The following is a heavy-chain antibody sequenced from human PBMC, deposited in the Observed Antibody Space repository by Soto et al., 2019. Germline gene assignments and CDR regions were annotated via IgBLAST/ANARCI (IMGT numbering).Heavy chain of an antibody. D-gene: IGHD6-13*01. CDR1: GGSFSGYY. CDR3: ARARIAAADDWNNWFDT. J-gene: IGHJ5*02. Sequence: SETLSLTCAVYGGSFSGYYWSWIRQPPGKGLEWIGEINHSGSTNYNPSLKSRVTISVDTSKNQFSLKLSSVTAADTAVYYCARARIAAADDWNNWFDTWGQGTLVTVSS. CDR2: INHSGST. V-gene: IGHV4-34*01.